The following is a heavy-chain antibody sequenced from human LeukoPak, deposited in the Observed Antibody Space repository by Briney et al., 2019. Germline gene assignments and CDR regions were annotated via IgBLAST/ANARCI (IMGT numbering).Heavy chain of an antibody. D-gene: IGHD2-21*02. CDR2: INSNSGGT. CDR1: GYTFTGYY. J-gene: IGHJ4*02. Sequence: GASVKVSCKASGYTFTGYYMHWVRQAPGQGREWMGWINSNSGGTNYAQKFQGRVTMTRDTSISTAYMELSRLRSDDTAVYYCARSVHIVVVTAIGYWGQGTLVTVSS. V-gene: IGHV1-2*02. CDR3: ARSVHIVVVTAIGY.